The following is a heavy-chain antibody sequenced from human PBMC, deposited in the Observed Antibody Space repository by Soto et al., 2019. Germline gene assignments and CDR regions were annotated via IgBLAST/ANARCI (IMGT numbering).Heavy chain of an antibody. V-gene: IGHV4-31*03. Sequence: QVQLQESGPGLVKPSQTLSLTCTVSGGSISSGGFHWNWIRQHPGKGLEWIGYIYYSGSTYYNPSLKSRITITVDTSKNHFSLKLSSVTAADTAVYYCAREPAAGRGNFDYWGQGTLVTVSS. D-gene: IGHD6-13*01. CDR3: AREPAAGRGNFDY. CDR1: GGSISSGGFH. CDR2: IYYSGST. J-gene: IGHJ4*02.